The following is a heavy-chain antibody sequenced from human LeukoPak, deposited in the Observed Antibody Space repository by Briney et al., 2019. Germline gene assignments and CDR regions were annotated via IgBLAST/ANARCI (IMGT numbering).Heavy chain of an antibody. J-gene: IGHJ4*02. V-gene: IGHV1-69*05. CDR2: IIPIFGTA. D-gene: IGHD3-22*01. CDR3: ARGQYYYDCSGYYYVTFDY. CDR1: GGTFSSYA. Sequence: SVKVSCKASGGTFSSYAIRWVRQAPGQGLEWMGRIIPIFGTANYAQKFQGRVTITTDESTSTAYMELSSLRSEDTAVYYCARGQYYYDCSGYYYVTFDYWGQGALVTVSS.